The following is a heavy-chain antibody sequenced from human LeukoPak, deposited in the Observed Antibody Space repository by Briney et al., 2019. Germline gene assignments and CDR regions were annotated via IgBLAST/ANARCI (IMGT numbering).Heavy chain of an antibody. Sequence: PGGSLRLSCAASGFTFGTYAMHWVRQDPGKGLEWVAVILSDGSIQNTADSVRGRFIISRDNSKNTLFLQMNRLRTEDTAVYYCARGAILGGYNLIDDWGQGTLVTVSS. V-gene: IGHV3-30*04. CDR1: GFTFGTYA. J-gene: IGHJ4*02. D-gene: IGHD1-26*01. CDR2: ILSDGSIQ. CDR3: ARGAILGGYNLIDD.